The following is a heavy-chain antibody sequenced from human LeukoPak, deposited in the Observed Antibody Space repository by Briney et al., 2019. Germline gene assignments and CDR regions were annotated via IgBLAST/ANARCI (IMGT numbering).Heavy chain of an antibody. D-gene: IGHD6-19*01. CDR3: ATPRGAVAGTLFDY. CDR1: GYTFTGYY. CDR2: INPNSGGT. V-gene: IGHV1-2*02. Sequence: ASVKVSCKASGYTFTGYYIHWVRQAPGQGLEWMGWINPNSGGTNYAQKFQGRVTMTRDTSISTAYMELSRLRSDDTAVYYCATPRGAVAGTLFDYWGQGTLVTVSS. J-gene: IGHJ4*02.